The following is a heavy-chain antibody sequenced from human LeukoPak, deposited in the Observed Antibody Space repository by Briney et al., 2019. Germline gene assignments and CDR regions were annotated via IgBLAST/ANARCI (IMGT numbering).Heavy chain of an antibody. CDR1: GYSFTTYW. Sequence: GESLKISCKGSGYSFTTYWIGWVRQMPGKGLEWMGIIYPGDSDTRYSPSFQGQVTISADKSISTAYLQWSSLKASDTAMYYCAAAAGTDGYAFDIWGQGTMVTVSS. J-gene: IGHJ3*02. CDR3: AAAAGTDGYAFDI. V-gene: IGHV5-51*01. CDR2: IYPGDSDT. D-gene: IGHD6-13*01.